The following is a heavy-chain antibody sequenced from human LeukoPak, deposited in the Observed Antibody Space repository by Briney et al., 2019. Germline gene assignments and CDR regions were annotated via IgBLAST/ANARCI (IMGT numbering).Heavy chain of an antibody. CDR2: LYQGGTS. CDR1: GFSINSDYY. V-gene: IGHV4-38-2*02. CDR3: AVLPAH. J-gene: IGHJ4*02. D-gene: IGHD2/OR15-2a*01. Sequence: PSETLSLTCTVSGFSINSDYYWGWVRQPPGKGLEWIGSLYQGGTSYQNPSLKSRVTISVDTSRSQFSLKLNSVTAADTAVYYCAVLPAHWGQGTLVTVSS.